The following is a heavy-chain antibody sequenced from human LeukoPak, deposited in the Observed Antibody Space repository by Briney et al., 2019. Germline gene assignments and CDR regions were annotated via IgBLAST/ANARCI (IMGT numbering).Heavy chain of an antibody. V-gene: IGHV1-69*02. Sequence: SVKVSCKASGGTFSSYTMSWVRQAPGQGLEWMGRIIPILGIANYAQKFQGRVTITADTSTSTAYMELSSLRSEDTAVYYRGRIKSGSYYEDAFDIWGQGTMVTVSS. CDR1: GGTFSSYT. CDR3: GRIKSGSYYEDAFDI. J-gene: IGHJ3*02. CDR2: IIPILGIA. D-gene: IGHD1-26*01.